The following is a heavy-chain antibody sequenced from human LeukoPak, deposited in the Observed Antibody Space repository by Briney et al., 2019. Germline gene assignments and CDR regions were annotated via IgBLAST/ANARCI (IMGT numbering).Heavy chain of an antibody. V-gene: IGHV5-51*01. CDR3: ARDLGYCSGGSCVAFDY. CDR1: GYSFTSYW. D-gene: IGHD2-15*01. J-gene: IGHJ4*02. CDR2: IYPGDSDT. Sequence: GESLKISCKGSGYSFTSYWIGWVRRMPGKGLEWMGIIYPGDSDTRYSPSFQCQVTISADKSISTAYLQWSSLKASDTAKYYCARDLGYCSGGSCVAFDYWGQGTLVTVSS.